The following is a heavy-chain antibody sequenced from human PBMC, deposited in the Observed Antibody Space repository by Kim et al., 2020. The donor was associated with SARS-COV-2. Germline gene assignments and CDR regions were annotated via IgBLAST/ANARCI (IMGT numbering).Heavy chain of an antibody. CDR2: INTNTGNP. CDR3: ARGTYYYDSSGYYPAEYFQH. J-gene: IGHJ1*01. V-gene: IGHV7-4-1*02. Sequence: ASVKVSCKASGYTFTSYAMNWVRQAPGQGLEWMGWINTNTGNPTYAQGFTGRFVFSLDTSVSTAYLQISSLKAEDTAVYYCARGTYYYDSSGYYPAEYFQHWGQGTLVTVSS. CDR1: GYTFTSYA. D-gene: IGHD3-22*01.